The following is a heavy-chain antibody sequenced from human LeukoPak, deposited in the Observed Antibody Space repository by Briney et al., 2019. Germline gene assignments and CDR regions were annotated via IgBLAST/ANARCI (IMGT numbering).Heavy chain of an antibody. CDR1: GFTFSSYA. CDR3: AKANGDYDAFDI. Sequence: GGSLRLSCAASGFTFSSYAMSWVGQAPGKGLEGVSAISGSGGSTYYADSVKGRFTISRDNSKNTLYLQMNSLRAEDTAVYYCAKANGDYDAFDIWGQGTMVTVSS. CDR2: ISGSGGST. V-gene: IGHV3-23*01. D-gene: IGHD4-17*01. J-gene: IGHJ3*02.